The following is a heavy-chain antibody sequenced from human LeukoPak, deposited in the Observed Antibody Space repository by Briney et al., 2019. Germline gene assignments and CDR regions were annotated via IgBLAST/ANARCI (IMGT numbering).Heavy chain of an antibody. V-gene: IGHV1-2*02. CDR1: GYTFTGYY. D-gene: IGHD4-17*01. CDR3: ARPRRHGDYLDY. Sequence: GASVKVSCKSSGYTFTGYYMHWVRQAPGQGLEWVGWINPNSGGTNYAQKFQGRVTMTRDTSISTAYMELSRLRPDDTAVYYCARPRRHGDYLDYWGQGTLVTVSS. CDR2: INPNSGGT. J-gene: IGHJ4*02.